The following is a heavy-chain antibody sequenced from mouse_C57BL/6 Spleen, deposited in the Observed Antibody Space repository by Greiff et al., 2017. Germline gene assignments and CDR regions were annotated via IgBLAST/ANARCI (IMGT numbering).Heavy chain of an antibody. CDR3: VLLWARGY. Sequence: EVQRVESGPELVKPGASVKMSCKASGYTFTDYNMHWVKQSHGKSLEWIGYINPNNGGTSYNQKFKGKATLTVNKSSSTAYMELRRLTSEDSAVYYCVLLWARGYWGQGTSVTVSS. CDR2: INPNNGGT. CDR1: GYTFTDYN. V-gene: IGHV1-22*01. D-gene: IGHD2-10*01. J-gene: IGHJ4*01.